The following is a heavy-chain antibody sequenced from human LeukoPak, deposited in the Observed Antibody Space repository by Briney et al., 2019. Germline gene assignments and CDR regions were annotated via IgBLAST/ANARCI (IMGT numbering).Heavy chain of an antibody. D-gene: IGHD1-20*01. Sequence: KASETLSLTCAVYSGSFSGYYWSWIRQPPGKGLEWIGEINHSGSTNYNPSLKSRVTISVDTSKNQFSLKLSSVTAADTAVYYCARGLDNWNVYISDYWGLGTLVTVSS. CDR2: INHSGST. CDR3: ARGLDNWNVYISDY. J-gene: IGHJ4*02. CDR1: SGSFSGYY. V-gene: IGHV4-34*01.